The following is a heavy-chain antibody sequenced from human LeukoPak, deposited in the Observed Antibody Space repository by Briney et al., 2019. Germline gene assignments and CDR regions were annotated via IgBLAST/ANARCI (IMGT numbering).Heavy chain of an antibody. D-gene: IGHD3-22*01. CDR2: INPNSGGT. CDR3: ARGKWGEYYDSSGYYPLDY. J-gene: IGHJ4*02. V-gene: IGHV1-2*06. CDR1: GYTFTGYY. Sequence: EASVKVSCKASGYTFTGYYMHWVRQAPGQGLEWMGRINPNSGGTNYAQKFQGRVTMTRDTSISTAYMELSRLRSDDTAVYYCARGKWGEYYDSSGYYPLDYWGQGTLVTVSS.